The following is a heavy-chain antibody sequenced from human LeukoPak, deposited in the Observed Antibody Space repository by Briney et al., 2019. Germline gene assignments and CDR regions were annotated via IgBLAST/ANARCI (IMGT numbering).Heavy chain of an antibody. Sequence: GGSLRLSCAASGFTFSSYGMHWVRQAPGKGLEWVAVISYDGSNKYYADSVKGRFTISRDNSKNTLYLQMNSLRAEDTAVYYCANEIAVAGTSVGFDYWGQGTLVTVSS. V-gene: IGHV3-30*18. CDR3: ANEIAVAGTSVGFDY. CDR2: ISYDGSNK. CDR1: GFTFSSYG. D-gene: IGHD6-19*01. J-gene: IGHJ4*02.